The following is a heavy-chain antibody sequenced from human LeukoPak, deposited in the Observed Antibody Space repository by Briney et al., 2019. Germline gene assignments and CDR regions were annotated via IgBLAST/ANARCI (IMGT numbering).Heavy chain of an antibody. Sequence: SRITSDASSTSYADSVKGRFTISRDNAKNTLYLQMNSLRAEDTAVYYCARVQGHPPNGLDVWGQGTMVTVSS. D-gene: IGHD2-8*01. CDR3: ARVQGHPPNGLDV. V-gene: IGHV3-74*01. J-gene: IGHJ3*01. CDR2: ITSDASST.